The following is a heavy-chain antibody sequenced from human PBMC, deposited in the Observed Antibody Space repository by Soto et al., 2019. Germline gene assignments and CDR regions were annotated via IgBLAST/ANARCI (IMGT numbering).Heavy chain of an antibody. CDR3: AKDHFSYYDFWSGYYPESGGGGPVSRVY. CDR2: ISGSGGST. Sequence: GGSLRLSCAASGFTFSSYAMSWVRQAPGKGLEWVSAISGSGGSTYYADSVKGRFTISRDNSKNTLYLQMNSLRAEDTAVYYCAKDHFSYYDFWSGYYPESGGGGPVSRVYWGQGTLVTVSS. CDR1: GFTFSSYA. V-gene: IGHV3-23*01. J-gene: IGHJ4*02. D-gene: IGHD3-3*01.